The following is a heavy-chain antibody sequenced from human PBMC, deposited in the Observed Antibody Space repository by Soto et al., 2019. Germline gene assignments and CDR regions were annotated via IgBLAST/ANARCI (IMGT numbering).Heavy chain of an antibody. CDR3: ARGRIGLVRGVIYYYYGMDV. D-gene: IGHD3-10*01. V-gene: IGHV4-30-4*01. Sequence: QVQLQESGPGLVKPSQTLSLTCTVSGGSISSGDYYWGWIRQPPVKGLEWIGYIYYIGSTYYNPSPKRRVTISADTSKNQLSLKLSSVTAADTAVYYCARGRIGLVRGVIYYYYGMDVWGQGTTVTVSS. CDR2: IYYIGST. J-gene: IGHJ6*02. CDR1: GGSISSGDYY.